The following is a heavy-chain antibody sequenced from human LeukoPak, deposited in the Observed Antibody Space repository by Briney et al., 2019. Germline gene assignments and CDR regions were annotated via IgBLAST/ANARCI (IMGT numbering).Heavy chain of an antibody. V-gene: IGHV4-39*07. CDR1: GGSISSSSYY. J-gene: IGHJ4*02. D-gene: IGHD4-17*01. Sequence: SETLSLTCTVSGGSISSSSYYWGWIRQPPGKGLEWIGSIYYSGSTYYNPSLKSRVTISVDTSKNQFSLKLSSVTAADTAVYYCARDDPQFTVTTSGGIDYWGQGTLVTVSS. CDR2: IYYSGST. CDR3: ARDDPQFTVTTSGGIDY.